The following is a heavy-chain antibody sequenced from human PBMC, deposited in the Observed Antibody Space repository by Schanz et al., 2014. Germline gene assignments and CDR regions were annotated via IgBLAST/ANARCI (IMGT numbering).Heavy chain of an antibody. CDR2: IQQDGSEK. CDR1: GFTFSKYW. Sequence: EVQLVESGGGLVQPGGSLRLSCGGSGFTFSKYWMSWVRQAPGKGLEWVANIQQDGSEKYYVDAVKGRFTISRDNAKNSMYLHMKSLRGEDTAVYYCARDNYYGSGSCAYWGQGTLVTVSS. D-gene: IGHD3-10*01. J-gene: IGHJ4*02. CDR3: ARDNYYGSGSCAY. V-gene: IGHV3-7*04.